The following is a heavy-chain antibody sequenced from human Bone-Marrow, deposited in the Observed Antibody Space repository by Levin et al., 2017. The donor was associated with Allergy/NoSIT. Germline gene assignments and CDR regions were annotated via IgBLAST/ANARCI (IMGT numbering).Heavy chain of an antibody. D-gene: IGHD5-12*01. J-gene: IGHJ4*02. Sequence: SETLSLTCAVYGGSFSGYYWSWIRQPPGKGLEWIGEINHSGSTNYNPSLKSRVTISVDTSKNQFSLKLSSVTAADTAVYYCARGISGFPIHWGQGTLVTVSS. CDR2: INHSGST. CDR3: ARGISGFPIH. CDR1: GGSFSGYY. V-gene: IGHV4-34*01.